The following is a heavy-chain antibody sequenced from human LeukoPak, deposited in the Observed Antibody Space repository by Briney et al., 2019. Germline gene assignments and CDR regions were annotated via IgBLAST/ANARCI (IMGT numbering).Heavy chain of an antibody. CDR3: ARHETGPYFDY. D-gene: IGHD1-1*01. CDR1: GDDLVTYW. CDR2: IYPGDSDT. J-gene: IGHJ4*02. V-gene: IGHV5-51*01. Sequence: GESLKISCKGSGDDLVTYWIAWVRQMPGKGLECMGIIYPGDSDTRYSPSFQGQVTISADRSISTAYLQWSSLKASDTAMYYCARHETGPYFDYWGQGTLVTVSS.